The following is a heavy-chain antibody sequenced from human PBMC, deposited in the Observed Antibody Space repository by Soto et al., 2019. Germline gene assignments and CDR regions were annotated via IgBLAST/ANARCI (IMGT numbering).Heavy chain of an antibody. D-gene: IGHD3-16*01. J-gene: IGHJ3*01. CDR1: GFPFTYAR. V-gene: IGHV3-15*01. Sequence: GGSLKLSCAASGFPFTYARMTWVRQAPGKGLEWVGHIRSNIDAATTAYAAPVKGRFTISRDESKNTVDLQMNSLITEDTAVYYCTTDWGSGTHYARAFDVWGQGTMVTVSS. CDR2: IRSNIDAATT. CDR3: TTDWGSGTHYARAFDV.